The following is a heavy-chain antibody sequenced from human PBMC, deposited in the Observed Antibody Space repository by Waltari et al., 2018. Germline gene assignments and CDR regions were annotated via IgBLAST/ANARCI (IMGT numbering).Heavy chain of an antibody. J-gene: IGHJ4*02. CDR2: ISDGSDYS. D-gene: IGHD2-15*01. CDR1: GLNFRSYS. V-gene: IGHV3-21*01. Sequence: EVQLVESGGGLVKHGGSLRLSYVVAGLNFRSYSMTWVRQAPGKGLEWVSYISDGSDYSYYADSVKGRFTISRENAKNALYLQMNRLRTDDTAVYYCARDFYCSDGRCTDYWGQGTLVTVSS. CDR3: ARDFYCSDGRCTDY.